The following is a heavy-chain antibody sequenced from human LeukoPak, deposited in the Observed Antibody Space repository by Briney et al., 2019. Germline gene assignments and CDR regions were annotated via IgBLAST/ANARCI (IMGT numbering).Heavy chain of an antibody. V-gene: IGHV4-39*01. J-gene: IGHJ4*02. CDR1: GDSVSSTYYY. D-gene: IGHD3-22*01. CDR3: ARQGTYYYDSTKFTFDY. Sequence: PSETLSLTCTVSGDSVSSTYYYWGWIRQPPVKGLEWIGSIYFSGNTYYNSSLKSRVTISIDTSKNQFSLNLSSVTAADTAVYYCARQGTYYYDSTKFTFDYWGQGTLVSVSS. CDR2: IYFSGNT.